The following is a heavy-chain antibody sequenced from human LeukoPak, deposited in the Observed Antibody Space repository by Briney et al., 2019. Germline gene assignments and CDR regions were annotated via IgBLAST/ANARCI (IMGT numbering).Heavy chain of an antibody. CDR1: GFTFSSYA. CDR3: AKDRSRWIQLCTPDY. V-gene: IGHV3-23*01. Sequence: GGTLRLSCAASGFTFSSYAMSWVRQAPGKGLEWVSTISGNGDTTYYADSVKGRFTISRDNSKNTLYLQMNSLRADDTAIYYCAKDRSRWIQLCTPDYWGQGTLVTVSS. CDR2: ISGNGDTT. J-gene: IGHJ4*02. D-gene: IGHD5-18*01.